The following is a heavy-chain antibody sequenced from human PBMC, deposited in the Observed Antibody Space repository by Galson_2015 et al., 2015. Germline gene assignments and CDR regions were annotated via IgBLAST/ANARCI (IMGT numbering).Heavy chain of an antibody. CDR2: ITGNAGST. J-gene: IGHJ4*02. D-gene: IGHD2/OR15-2a*01. CDR3: ARRGQWVLREFDY. V-gene: IGHV3-23*01. Sequence: SLRLSCATSGFTFSNFAMSWVRQAPGKGPEWVSIITGNAGSTSYADSVKGRFTISRDNSKNTLYLQMSSLRAGDTAMYYCARRGQWVLREFDYWGQGTLVTVSS. CDR1: GFTFSNFA.